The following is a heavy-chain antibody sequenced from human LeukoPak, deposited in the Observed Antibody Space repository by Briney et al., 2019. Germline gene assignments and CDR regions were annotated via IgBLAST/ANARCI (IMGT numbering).Heavy chain of an antibody. V-gene: IGHV1-69*04. D-gene: IGHD2-2*01. Sequence: GASVKVSCKASGGTFSSYAISWVRQAPGQGLEWMGRIIPILGIANYAQKFQGRVTITADKSTSTAYMELSSLRSEDTAVYYCATDIVVVPAAIVMAFDIWGQGTMVTVSS. CDR3: ATDIVVVPAAIVMAFDI. CDR1: GGTFSSYA. J-gene: IGHJ3*02. CDR2: IIPILGIA.